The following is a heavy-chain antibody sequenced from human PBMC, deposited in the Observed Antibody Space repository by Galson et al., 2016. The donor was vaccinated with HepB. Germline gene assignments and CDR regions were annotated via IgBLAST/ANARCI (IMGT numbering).Heavy chain of an antibody. CDR1: GFSLSSIGVG. Sequence: PALVKPTQTLTLTCTFSGFSLSSIGVGVGWIRQPPGKALEWLGFIYWNDDKRYSPSLKRRLTITKDTSKNQVVLTMTNMDPVDTATYYCAHTWLLYVDYGMDVWGQGTTVTVSS. D-gene: IGHD3-3*01. CDR2: IYWNDDK. V-gene: IGHV2-5*01. CDR3: AHTWLLYVDYGMDV. J-gene: IGHJ6*02.